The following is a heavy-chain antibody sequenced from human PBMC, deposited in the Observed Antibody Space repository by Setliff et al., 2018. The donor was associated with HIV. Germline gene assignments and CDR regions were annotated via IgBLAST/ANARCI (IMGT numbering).Heavy chain of an antibody. CDR1: GYFISSSYW. V-gene: IGHV4-28*01. CDR2: IGNIYNGGST. Sequence: SETLSLTCAVSGYFISSSYWWGWIRQSPGKGLEWIGNIGNIYNGGSTYYNPSLKSRVTMSVDTSKNQFSLKLSSVTAVDTAVYYCARTALWFDEADWYFDLWGRGTLVTVSS. J-gene: IGHJ2*01. CDR3: ARTALWFDEADWYFDL. D-gene: IGHD3-10*01.